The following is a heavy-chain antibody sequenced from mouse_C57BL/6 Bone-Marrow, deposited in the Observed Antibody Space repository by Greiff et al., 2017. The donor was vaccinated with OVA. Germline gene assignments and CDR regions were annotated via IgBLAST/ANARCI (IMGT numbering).Heavy chain of an antibody. D-gene: IGHD2-4*01. V-gene: IGHV1-55*01. CDR3: ARDYDEDAWFAY. CDR1: GYTFTSYW. Sequence: VKLQQPGAELVKPGASVKMSCKASGYTFTSYWITWVKQRPGQGLEWIGDIYPGSGSTNYNEKFKSKATLTVDTSSSTAYMQLSSLTSEDSAVYYCARDYDEDAWFAYWGQGTLVTVSA. CDR2: IYPGSGST. J-gene: IGHJ3*01.